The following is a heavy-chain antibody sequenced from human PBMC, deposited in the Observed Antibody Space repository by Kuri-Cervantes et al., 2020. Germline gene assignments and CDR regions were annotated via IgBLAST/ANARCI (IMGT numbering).Heavy chain of an antibody. CDR2: MNPNSGNT. D-gene: IGHD4-17*01. CDR1: GYTFTSYD. J-gene: IGHJ4*02. CDR3: ARAVATYGDYRRNFDY. V-gene: IGHV1-8*01. Sequence: ASVKVSCKASGYTFTSYDINWVRQATGQELEWMGWMNPNSGNTGYAQKFQGRVTMTRNTSISTAYMELSSLRSDDTAVYYCARAVATYGDYRRNFDYWGQGTLVTVSS.